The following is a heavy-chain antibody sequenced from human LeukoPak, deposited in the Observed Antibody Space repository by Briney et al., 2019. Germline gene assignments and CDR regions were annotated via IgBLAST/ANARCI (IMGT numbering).Heavy chain of an antibody. J-gene: IGHJ4*02. CDR1: GFTFSTYS. CDR2: ISSSSSAI. V-gene: IGHV3-21*01. D-gene: IGHD3-16*01. Sequence: PGGSLRLSCAASGFTFSTYSMNSVRQAPGKGLEWLSSISSSSSAIYYANSVKARFTISRDNAKNSRYLQMHSRRAEYTAVYYGADRLGAYWGQGTLVTVSS. CDR3: ADRLGAY.